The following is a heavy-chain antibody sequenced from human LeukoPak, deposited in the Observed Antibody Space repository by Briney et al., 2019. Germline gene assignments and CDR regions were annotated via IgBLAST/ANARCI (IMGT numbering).Heavy chain of an antibody. CDR2: MNPNSGNT. V-gene: IGHV1-8*01. Sequence: GASVKVSCKASGYTFTSYDINWVRQATGQGLEWMGWMNPNSGNTGYAQKFQGRVTMTRNTSISTAYMELSSLRSEDTAVYYCLTGYYGSGRQEPIDYWGQGTLVTVSS. J-gene: IGHJ4*02. CDR1: GYTFTSYD. CDR3: LTGYYGSGRQEPIDY. D-gene: IGHD3-10*01.